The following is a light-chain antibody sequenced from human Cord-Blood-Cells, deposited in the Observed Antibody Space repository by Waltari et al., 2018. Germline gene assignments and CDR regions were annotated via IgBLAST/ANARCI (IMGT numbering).Light chain of an antibody. CDR1: QSVSRN. CDR2: GAS. J-gene: IGKJ1*01. CDR3: QQYNNWPPWT. V-gene: IGKV3-15*01. Sequence: EIVMTQSTATLSVSPGERATLSCRASQSVSRNLAWDQQKPGQAPRLLIYGASTWATGIPARFSGSGSGTEFTLTISSLQSEDFAVYYCQQYNNWPPWT.